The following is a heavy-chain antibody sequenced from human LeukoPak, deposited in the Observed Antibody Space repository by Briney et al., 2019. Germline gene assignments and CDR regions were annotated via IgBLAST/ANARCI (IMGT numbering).Heavy chain of an antibody. CDR2: IFPIVGAA. V-gene: IGHV1-69*16. Sequence: SVKVSCKASGGTFSSFTFTWVRQAPGQGLEWMGGIFPIVGAATYAQKFEGRLTISKDEFTTTAYMELSSLRSEDTAVYYCARDTYCGGDCYPGAFDIWGQGTMVTVSS. CDR1: GGTFSSFT. J-gene: IGHJ3*02. D-gene: IGHD2-21*01. CDR3: ARDTYCGGDCYPGAFDI.